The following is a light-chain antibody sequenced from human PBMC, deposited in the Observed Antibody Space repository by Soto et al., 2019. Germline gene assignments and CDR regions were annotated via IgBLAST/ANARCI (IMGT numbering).Light chain of an antibody. CDR2: GAS. Sequence: EIVLTQSPGTLSLSPGESATLSCRASQSFSSSYLAWYQQKPGQAPRLLIFGASSRATGIPDRFSGSGSGTDFSLTISRLEPEDFAVYYCQQYGSSRTFGQGTKVEI. CDR1: QSFSSSY. CDR3: QQYGSSRT. J-gene: IGKJ1*01. V-gene: IGKV3-20*01.